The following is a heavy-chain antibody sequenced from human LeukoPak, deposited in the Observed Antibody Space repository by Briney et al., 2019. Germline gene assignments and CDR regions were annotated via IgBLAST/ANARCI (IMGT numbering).Heavy chain of an antibody. V-gene: IGHV3-9*01. D-gene: IGHD6-6*01. CDR1: GFTFGDYD. J-gene: IGHJ4*02. CDR2: ITWNGGRK. CDR3: AKDSSSAALDF. Sequence: PGGSLRLSCAASGFTFGDYDIHWVRQAPGKGLEWVSSITWNGGRKAYADSVRGRFIISRDNAKNSLYLQMNSLRVEDTALYYCAKDSSSAALDFWGQGSLVTVSS.